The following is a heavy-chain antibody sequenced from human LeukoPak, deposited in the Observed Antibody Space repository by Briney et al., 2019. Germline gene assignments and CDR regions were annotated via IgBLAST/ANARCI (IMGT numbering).Heavy chain of an antibody. CDR2: IDGDGTNT. CDR3: ARGGGYRFDPFDY. D-gene: IGHD5-12*01. J-gene: IGHJ4*02. V-gene: IGHV3-74*01. CDR1: GFTFSSYW. Sequence: GGSLRLSCEASGFTFSSYWMHWVRQVPGKGLVWVSRIDGDGTNTNYADSVKGRFTISRDDAKNTLYLQMNSLRAEDTAVYYCARGGGYRFDPFDYWGQGTLVTVSS.